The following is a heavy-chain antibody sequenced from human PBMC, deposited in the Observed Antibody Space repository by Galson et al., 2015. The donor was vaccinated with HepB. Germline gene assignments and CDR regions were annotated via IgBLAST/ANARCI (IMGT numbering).Heavy chain of an antibody. CDR3: AQDLTYYYGSGSYFVGMDV. D-gene: IGHD3-10*01. J-gene: IGHJ6*02. CDR2: ISWNSDFT. Sequence: PLRLSVAASGVTFQDYAMHWVRQVPGKGLEWVSGISWNSDFTGYADSVRVRFTISRDNAKYFLYLQMNSLRPEDMALYYCAQDLTYYYGSGSYFVGMDVWGQGTTVTVSS. CDR1: GVTFQDYA. V-gene: IGHV3-9*03.